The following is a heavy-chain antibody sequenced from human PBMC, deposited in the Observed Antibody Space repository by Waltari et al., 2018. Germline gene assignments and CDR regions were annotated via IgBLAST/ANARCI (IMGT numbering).Heavy chain of an antibody. D-gene: IGHD2-2*02. CDR3: ARDSSLYETDAFDI. J-gene: IGHJ3*02. CDR2: INHSGST. Sequence: QVQLQQWGAGLLKPSETLSLTCAVYGGSFSGYYWSWIRQPPGKGLEWIGEINHSGSTNNNPSLKSRVTISVDTSKNQFSLKLSSVTAADTAVYYCARDSSLYETDAFDIWGQGTMVTVSS. CDR1: GGSFSGYY. V-gene: IGHV4-34*01.